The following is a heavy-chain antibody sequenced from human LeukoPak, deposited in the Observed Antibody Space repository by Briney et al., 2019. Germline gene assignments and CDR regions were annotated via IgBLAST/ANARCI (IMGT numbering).Heavy chain of an antibody. CDR1: GFTFEDYA. CDR2: ITWNSGNI. D-gene: IGHD2-2*01. V-gene: IGHV3-9*01. Sequence: GGSLRLSCAASGFTFEDYAMHWVRQAPGKGLEWVAGITWNSGNIAYADSVKGRFTISRDNAKNSLYLQMNSLRAEDTAVCYCARDIQKSLDCSSTSCYFDYWGQGTLVTVSS. J-gene: IGHJ4*02. CDR3: ARDIQKSLDCSSTSCYFDY.